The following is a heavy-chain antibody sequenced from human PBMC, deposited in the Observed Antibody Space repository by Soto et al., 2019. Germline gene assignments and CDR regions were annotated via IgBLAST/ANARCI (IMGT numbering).Heavy chain of an antibody. CDR2: ISSSSSYI. D-gene: IGHD2-15*01. CDR1: GFTFSSYS. V-gene: IGHV3-21*01. J-gene: IGHJ6*02. Sequence: GGSLRLSCAASGFTFSSYSMNWVRQAPGKGLEWVSSISSSSSYIYYADSVKGRFTISRDNAKNSLYLQMNSLRAEDTAVYYCASRYCSGGSCYSLHYYYGMDVWGQGTTVTV. CDR3: ASRYCSGGSCYSLHYYYGMDV.